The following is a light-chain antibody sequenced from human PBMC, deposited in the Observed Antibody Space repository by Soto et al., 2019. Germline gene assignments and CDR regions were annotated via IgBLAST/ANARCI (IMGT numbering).Light chain of an antibody. CDR1: SSDVGGYNY. Sequence: QSALTQPASVSGSRGQSITISCTGTSSDVGGYNYVSWYQQHPGKAPKLMIYDVSNRPSGVSNRFSGSKSANTASLTISGLQAEDEADYYCSSYTGSSTYVVFGGGTKLTVL. CDR3: SSYTGSSTYVV. CDR2: DVS. J-gene: IGLJ2*01. V-gene: IGLV2-14*01.